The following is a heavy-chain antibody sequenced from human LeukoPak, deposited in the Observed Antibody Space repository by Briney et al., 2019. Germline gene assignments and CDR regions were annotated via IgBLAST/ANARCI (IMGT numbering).Heavy chain of an antibody. Sequence: QPGGSLRLSCAASGFTFSSYEMNWVRQAPGRGREWGSYISRSTSTIYYADSVKCRFTISRDNAKNSLYLQMNSLRVENTAVYYCARDATPQYSSGWVYFDYWGQGTLVTVSS. CDR2: ISRSTSTI. CDR3: ARDATPQYSSGWVYFDY. D-gene: IGHD6-19*01. CDR1: GFTFSSYE. V-gene: IGHV3-48*03. J-gene: IGHJ4*02.